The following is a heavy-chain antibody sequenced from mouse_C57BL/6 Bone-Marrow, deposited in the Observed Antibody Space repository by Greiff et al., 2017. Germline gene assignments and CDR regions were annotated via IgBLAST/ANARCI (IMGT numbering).Heavy chain of an antibody. Sequence: EVQVVESEGGLVQPGSSMKLSCTASGFTFSDYYMAWVRQVPEKGLEWVANINYDGSSTYYLDSLKSRFIISRDNAKNILYLQMSSLKSEDTATYYCARAGYLYYFDYWGQGTTLTVSS. CDR1: GFTFSDYY. V-gene: IGHV5-16*01. CDR2: INYDGSST. J-gene: IGHJ2*01. D-gene: IGHD2-3*01. CDR3: ARAGYLYYFDY.